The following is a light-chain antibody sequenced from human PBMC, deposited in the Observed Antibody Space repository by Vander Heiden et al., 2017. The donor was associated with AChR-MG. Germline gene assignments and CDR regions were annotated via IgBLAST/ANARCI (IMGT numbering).Light chain of an antibody. J-gene: IGKJ4*01. Sequence: DLVLTQSPDSLAVSPGERATISGKASQSVLDSSNNRNYLAWYQQKPGQPPKLLIYGASTRESGVPDRFSGSGSGTDFTLTISSLQAEDVAVYYCQQYYSTPLTFGGGTKVEIK. CDR2: GAS. CDR3: QQYYSTPLT. CDR1: QSVLDSSNNRNY. V-gene: IGKV4-1*01.